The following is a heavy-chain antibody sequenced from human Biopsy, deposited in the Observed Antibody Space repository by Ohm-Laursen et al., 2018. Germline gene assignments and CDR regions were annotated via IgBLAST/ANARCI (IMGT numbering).Heavy chain of an antibody. CDR2: ITTYNGNT. Sequence: ASVKVSCKVSGYTLTALSMHRVRQAPGQGLEWMGWITTYNGNTNYAQKVQGRVAMTTDTSTSTAYMELRSLRSDDTAVYYCARDRGYYYYYGMDVWGQGTTVTVSS. J-gene: IGHJ6*02. CDR1: GYTLTALS. CDR3: ARDRGYYYYYGMDV. V-gene: IGHV1-18*01. D-gene: IGHD3-10*01.